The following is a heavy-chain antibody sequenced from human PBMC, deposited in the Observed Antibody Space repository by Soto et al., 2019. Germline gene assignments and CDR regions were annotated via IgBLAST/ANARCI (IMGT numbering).Heavy chain of an antibody. CDR2: ISGSGGST. CDR3: AKKKVQQPNPYYDYGMDV. CDR1: GFTFSSYA. J-gene: IGHJ6*02. D-gene: IGHD6-13*01. Sequence: EVQLLESGGGLVQPGGSLRLSCAASGFTFSSYAMSWVRQAPGKGLEWVSAISGSGGSTYYADSVKGRFTISRDNSKNTLYLQMNSLRAEDTAVYYCAKKKVQQPNPYYDYGMDVWGQGTTVTVSS. V-gene: IGHV3-23*01.